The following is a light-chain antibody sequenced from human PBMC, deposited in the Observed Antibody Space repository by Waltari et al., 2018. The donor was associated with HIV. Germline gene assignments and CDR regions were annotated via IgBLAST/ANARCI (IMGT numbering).Light chain of an antibody. J-gene: IGLJ3*02. CDR1: SLSKQY. CDR3: QSADVSSISWV. CDR2: KDT. V-gene: IGLV3-25*03. Sequence: SDELTQPPSVSVSPGQTARLTCPGDSLSKQYSCWYQQKPGQAPVLLIYKDTERPSGIPERFSGSSSGTKVTLTISGVQAEDEADYYCQSADVSSISWVFGRGTKLTVL.